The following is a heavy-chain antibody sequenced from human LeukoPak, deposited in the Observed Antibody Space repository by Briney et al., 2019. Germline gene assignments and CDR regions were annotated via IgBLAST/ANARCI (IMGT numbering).Heavy chain of an antibody. Sequence: PGRSLRLSCAASGFTFSSHAMHWVRQASGKGLEWVAVIWHDGSNKYYAASVKGRFTVSRDNSKNTLYLQINSLRAEDTAVYYCARERVTGTSYYYYYGMDVWGQGTTVTVSS. CDR2: IWHDGSNK. CDR1: GFTFSSHA. V-gene: IGHV3-33*01. D-gene: IGHD6-19*01. J-gene: IGHJ6*02. CDR3: ARERVTGTSYYYYYGMDV.